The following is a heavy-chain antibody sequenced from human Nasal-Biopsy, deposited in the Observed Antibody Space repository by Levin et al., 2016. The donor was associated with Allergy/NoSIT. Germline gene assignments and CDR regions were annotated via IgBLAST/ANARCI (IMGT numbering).Heavy chain of an antibody. CDR2: IWANRYGGTT. V-gene: IGHV3-49*03. J-gene: IGHJ5*02. CDR1: GFTFGDYE. D-gene: IGHD2-21*02. Sequence: GGSLRLSCTASGFTFGDYEMSWFRQAPGRGPEWVGFIWANRYGGTTQYAASVEGRFTISRDDSKSVAYLQMDSPKTDDTAVYFCSRMVTKYGWFDPWGQGILVTVSS. CDR3: SRMVTKYGWFDP.